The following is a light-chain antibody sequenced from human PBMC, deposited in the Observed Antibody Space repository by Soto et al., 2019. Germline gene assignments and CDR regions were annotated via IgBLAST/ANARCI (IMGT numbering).Light chain of an antibody. Sequence: EIVMTQSPATLSVSPGERVTLSCRASQNINNNLSWYQQKPGQALRLLIHAASTRATGVPARFTGSGSGTEFTLTINSLQSDDFAGYYCQQCGDWRTFGQGTKVDIK. V-gene: IGKV3-15*01. CDR2: AAS. CDR1: QNINNN. J-gene: IGKJ1*01. CDR3: QQCGDWRT.